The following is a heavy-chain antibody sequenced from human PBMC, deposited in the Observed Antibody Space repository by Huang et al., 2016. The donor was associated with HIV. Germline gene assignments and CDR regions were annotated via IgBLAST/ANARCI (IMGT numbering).Heavy chain of an antibody. V-gene: IGHV1-24*01. Sequence: QVQLVQSGAEVKKPGASVKVSCKVSGYTLTELSIHWVRQAPGKGLEWMVGFAPEHGETTYAQNFQGRVTMTEDTSTDTAYMELNSLRSEDTAVYYCATGFDTYYDIWGQGTMVIASS. CDR2: FAPEHGET. D-gene: IGHD2-21*01. J-gene: IGHJ3*02. CDR3: ATGFDTYYDI. CDR1: GYTLTELS.